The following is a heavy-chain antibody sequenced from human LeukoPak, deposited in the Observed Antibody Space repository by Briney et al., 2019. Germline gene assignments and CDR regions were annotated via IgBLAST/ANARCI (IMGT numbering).Heavy chain of an antibody. CDR1: GFTFSSYW. CDR3: ARLTFGVTMVRGVIITTYYYYYMDV. V-gene: IGHV3-7*01. CDR2: IKQDGREK. D-gene: IGHD3-10*01. J-gene: IGHJ6*03. Sequence: PGGSLRLSCAASGFTFSSYWMSWVRQAPGKGLEWVANIKQDGREKYYVDSVKGRFTISRDNAKNSLYLQMNSLRAEDTAVYYCARLTFGVTMVRGVIITTYYYYYMDVWGKGTTVTISS.